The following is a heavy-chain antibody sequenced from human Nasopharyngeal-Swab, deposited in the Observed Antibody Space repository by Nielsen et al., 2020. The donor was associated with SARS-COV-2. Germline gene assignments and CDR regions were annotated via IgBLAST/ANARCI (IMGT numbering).Heavy chain of an antibody. CDR1: GGSFRGYY. Sequence: SETRSLTGAVYGGSFRGYYWSWIRQPPGKGLDGIGEINHRGSTNYNPSLKSRVTISVDTSKNQLSMKMSSVTAADTAVYYCARGRYSSGQTRYYYYYYGMDVWGQGTTVTVSS. V-gene: IGHV4-34*01. D-gene: IGHD6-19*01. J-gene: IGHJ6*02. CDR3: ARGRYSSGQTRYYYYYYGMDV. CDR2: INHRGST.